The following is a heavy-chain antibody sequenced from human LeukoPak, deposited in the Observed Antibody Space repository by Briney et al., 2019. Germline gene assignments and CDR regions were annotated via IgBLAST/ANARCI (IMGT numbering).Heavy chain of an antibody. V-gene: IGHV4-59*12. J-gene: IGHJ4*02. CDR1: GGSISSYY. D-gene: IGHD6-25*01. CDR2: IYYSGST. Sequence: PSETLSLTCTVSGGSISSYYWSWIRQPPGKGLEWIGYIYYSGSTNYNPSLKSRVTISVDTSKNQFSLKLSSVTAADTAVYYCARVGPYSSGSNYWGQGTLVTVSS. CDR3: ARVGPYSSGSNY.